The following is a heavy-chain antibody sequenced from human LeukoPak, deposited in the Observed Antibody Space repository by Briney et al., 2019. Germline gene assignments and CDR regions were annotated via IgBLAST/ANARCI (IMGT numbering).Heavy chain of an antibody. CDR1: GYTFAGYY. CDR2: INPNSGGT. Sequence: ASVKVSCKASGYTFAGYYMHWVRQAPGQGLEWMGWINPNSGGTNYAQKFQGRVTMTRDTSISTAYMELSRLRSDDTAVYYCASSGMVHAQKGSSWYGGLDPWGQGTLVTVSS. D-gene: IGHD6-13*01. V-gene: IGHV1-2*02. J-gene: IGHJ5*02. CDR3: ASSGMVHAQKGSSWYGGLDP.